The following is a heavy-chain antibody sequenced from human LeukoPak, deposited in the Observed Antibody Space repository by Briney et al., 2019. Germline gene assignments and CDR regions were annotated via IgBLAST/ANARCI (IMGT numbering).Heavy chain of an antibody. D-gene: IGHD3-3*01. CDR2: INHSGST. CDR1: GGSFSGYY. Sequence: SETLSLTSAVYGGSFSGYYWSWIRQPPGKGLEWIREINHSGSTNYNPSLKSRVTISVDTSKNQFSLKLSSVTAADTAVYYCARSARYYDFWSGCWFDPWGQGTLVTVSS. CDR3: ARSARYYDFWSGCWFDP. V-gene: IGHV4-34*01. J-gene: IGHJ5*02.